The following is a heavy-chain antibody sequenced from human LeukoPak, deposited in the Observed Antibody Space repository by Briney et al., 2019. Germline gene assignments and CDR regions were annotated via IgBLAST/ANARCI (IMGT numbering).Heavy chain of an antibody. J-gene: IGHJ5*02. Sequence: GASVKVSCKASGYTFTSYYMHWVRQAPGQGLEWMGIINPSGGSTSYAQKFQGRVTMTRDTSTSTVYRELSSLRSEDTAVYYCGKSAPSGFDPWGQGTLVTVSS. CDR3: GKSAPSGFDP. V-gene: IGHV1-46*01. CDR1: GYTFTSYY. CDR2: INPSGGST.